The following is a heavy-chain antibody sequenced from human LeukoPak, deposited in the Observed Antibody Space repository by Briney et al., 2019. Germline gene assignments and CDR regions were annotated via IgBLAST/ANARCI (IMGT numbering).Heavy chain of an antibody. J-gene: IGHJ6*03. V-gene: IGHV1-18*01. CDR3: ARGGEYCSGGSCYSYPYYYYYMDV. CDR1: GYTFTSYG. CDR2: ISAYNGNT. D-gene: IGHD2-15*01. Sequence: GASVKVSCKASGYTFTSYGISWVRQAPGQGLEWMGWISAYNGNTNYAQKLQGRVTMTTDTSTSTAYMELRSLRSDDTAVYYCARGGEYCSGGSCYSYPYYYYYMDVWGKGTTVTVPS.